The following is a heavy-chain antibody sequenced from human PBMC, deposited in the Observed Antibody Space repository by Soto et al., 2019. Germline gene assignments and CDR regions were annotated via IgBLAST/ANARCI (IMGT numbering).Heavy chain of an antibody. J-gene: IGHJ4*02. V-gene: IGHV3-21*01. CDR1: GFTFSSYS. D-gene: IGHD1-26*01. CDR3: ASGSGSHTRDY. Sequence: EVQLVESGGGLVKPGVSLRLSCAASGFTFSSYSMNWVRQAPGKGLEWVSSISSSSSYIYYADSVKGRFTISRDNAKNSLYLQMNSLRAEDTAVYYCASGSGSHTRDYWGQGTLVTVSS. CDR2: ISSSSSYI.